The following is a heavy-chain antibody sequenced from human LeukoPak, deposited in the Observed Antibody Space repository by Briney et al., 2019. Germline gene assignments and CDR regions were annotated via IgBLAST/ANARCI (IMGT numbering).Heavy chain of an antibody. D-gene: IGHD5-12*01. J-gene: IGHJ5*02. CDR3: ARGSDTVATIWFDP. V-gene: IGHV4-31*03. Sequence: SETLSLTCTVSGGSIGSGDYYWSWIRQHPGKGQEWIGYIYYSGSTYYNPSLKSRVTISGDTSKNQFSLKLSSVTAADTAVYYCARGSDTVATIWFDPWGQGILVTVSS. CDR1: GGSIGSGDYY. CDR2: IYYSGST.